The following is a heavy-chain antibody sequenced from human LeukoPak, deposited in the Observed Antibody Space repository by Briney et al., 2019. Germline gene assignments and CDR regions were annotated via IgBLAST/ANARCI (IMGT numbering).Heavy chain of an antibody. V-gene: IGHV1-2*02. D-gene: IGHD3-3*01. CDR2: INPNSGGT. Sequence: ASVKVSCKASGFTFTGYYIHWVRRAPGQGLEWMGWINPNSGGTNYAQKFQGRATMTRDTSISTAYMELSRLRSDDTAVYYCARAHYDFWSGPFDYWGQGTLVTVSS. CDR1: GFTFTGYY. CDR3: ARAHYDFWSGPFDY. J-gene: IGHJ4*02.